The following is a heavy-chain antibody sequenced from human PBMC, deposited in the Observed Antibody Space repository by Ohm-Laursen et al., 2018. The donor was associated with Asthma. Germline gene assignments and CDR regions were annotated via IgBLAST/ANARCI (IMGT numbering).Heavy chain of an antibody. CDR1: GFTFSSYG. J-gene: IGHJ4*02. Sequence: SLRLSCSASGFTFSSYGMHWVRQAPGKGLEWVAVISYDGSNKYYADSVKGRLTISRDNAKNSLYLQMNSLRAEDTAVYYCASSSSGYFALDYWGQGTLVTVSS. CDR3: ASSSSGYFALDY. CDR2: ISYDGSNK. D-gene: IGHD3-22*01. V-gene: IGHV3-30*03.